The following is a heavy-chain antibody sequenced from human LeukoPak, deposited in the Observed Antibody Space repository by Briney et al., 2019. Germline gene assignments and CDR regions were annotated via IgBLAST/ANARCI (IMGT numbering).Heavy chain of an antibody. CDR1: GFTFSSYS. CDR2: ISSSSGNI. D-gene: IGHD3-22*01. V-gene: IGHV3-21*04. CDR3: AKSESPYDSSGYYLYS. Sequence: GGSLRLSCAASGFTFSSYSMNWVRQAPGKGLEWVSSISSSSGNIYYADSVKGRFTISRDNAKNSLYLQMNSLRAEDTALYYCAKSESPYDSSGYYLYSWGQGTLVTVSS. J-gene: IGHJ4*02.